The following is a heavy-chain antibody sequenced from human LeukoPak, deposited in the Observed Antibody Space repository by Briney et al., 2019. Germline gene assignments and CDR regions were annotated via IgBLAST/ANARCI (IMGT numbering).Heavy chain of an antibody. V-gene: IGHV3-48*03. CDR2: ISSSGSSI. Sequence: GGSLRLSCAASGFTFSIYAMNWVRQAPGKGLEWVSYISSSGSSIYYADSVKGRFTISRDNAKNSLYLQMNSLRAEDTAVYYCAELGITMIGGVWGKGTTVTISS. D-gene: IGHD3-10*02. J-gene: IGHJ6*04. CDR3: AELGITMIGGV. CDR1: GFTFSIYA.